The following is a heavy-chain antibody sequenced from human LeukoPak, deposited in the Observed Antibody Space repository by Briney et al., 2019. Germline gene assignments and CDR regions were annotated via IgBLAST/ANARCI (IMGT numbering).Heavy chain of an antibody. Sequence: PGGSLRLSCAASGFSFSTYAMSWVRQSAGKGLEWVSGVSACGGNIYYADSVRGRFTISRDNSKNTLYLLMSSLTAEDTAVYYCAKDSQQSNNAYYYFDSWGQGTRVTVSS. V-gene: IGHV3-23*01. CDR1: GFSFSTYA. J-gene: IGHJ4*02. CDR2: VSACGGNI. D-gene: IGHD6-13*01. CDR3: AKDSQQSNNAYYYFDS.